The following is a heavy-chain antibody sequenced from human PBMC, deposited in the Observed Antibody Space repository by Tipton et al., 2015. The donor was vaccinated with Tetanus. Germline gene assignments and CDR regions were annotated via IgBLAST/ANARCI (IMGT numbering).Heavy chain of an antibody. CDR1: GGPFYKHG. CDR3: VRDRVTAGGSVF. J-gene: IGHJ4*02. V-gene: IGHV1-69*01. CDR2: IIPASGAT. Sequence: QLVQSGAEVKKPGSSVRVSCKSSGGPFYKHGIDWVRQAPGQGLEWMGGIIPASGATNYAHKFQGRVTMTADATTTTVHMELSNLGSDDMDVYDCVRDRVTAGGSVFWGQRTRVTV. D-gene: IGHD5/OR15-5a*01.